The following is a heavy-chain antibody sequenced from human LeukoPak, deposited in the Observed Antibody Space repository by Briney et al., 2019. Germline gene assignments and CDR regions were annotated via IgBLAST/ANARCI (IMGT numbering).Heavy chain of an antibody. CDR3: AKDRVAMIVEGGFDP. CDR2: ISWNSGSI. J-gene: IGHJ5*02. D-gene: IGHD3-22*01. CDR1: GFTFDDYA. V-gene: IGHV3-9*01. Sequence: PGGSLRLSCAASGFTFDDYAMHWVRQAPGKGLELVSGISWNSGSIGYADSVKGRFTISRDNAKNSLYLQMNSLRAEDTALYYCAKDRVAMIVEGGFDPWGQGTLVTVSS.